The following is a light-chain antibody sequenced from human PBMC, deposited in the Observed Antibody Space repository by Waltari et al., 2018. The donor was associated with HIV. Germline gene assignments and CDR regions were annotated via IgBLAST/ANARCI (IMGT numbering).Light chain of an antibody. CDR2: DTN. CDR1: SSTIGNNF. Sequence: QSVLTQPPSVSAAPGQKVTISCSGSSSTIGNNFVSWYQQLPATAPKLLIYDTNKRPSGMPDRFSASKSGTSATLAITGLQTGDEAVYYCGTWDNSLSAFWVFGGGTKVTVL. J-gene: IGLJ3*02. CDR3: GTWDNSLSAFWV. V-gene: IGLV1-51*01.